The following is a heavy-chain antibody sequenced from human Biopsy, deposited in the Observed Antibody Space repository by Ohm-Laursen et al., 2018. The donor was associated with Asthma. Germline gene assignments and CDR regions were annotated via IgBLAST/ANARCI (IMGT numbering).Heavy chain of an antibody. CDR3: ASDFPKDYVRYNFQF. CDR1: GYSLTDLS. CDR2: HDHEEGGT. J-gene: IGHJ4*02. Sequence: ASVKVSCKISGYSLTDLSMHWVRQAPGQGLEWMGGHDHEEGGTVNARRFQGRVTMTEDTSTDTAYMELSSLSSDEPAVYYCASDFPKDYVRYNFQFWGQGTLVTVSS. V-gene: IGHV1-24*01. D-gene: IGHD4-17*01.